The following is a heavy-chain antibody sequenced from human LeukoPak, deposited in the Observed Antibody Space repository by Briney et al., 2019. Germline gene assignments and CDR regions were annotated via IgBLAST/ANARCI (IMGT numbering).Heavy chain of an antibody. Sequence: GASVKVSCKASGYTFTGYGISWVRQAPGQGLEWMGWISAYNGNTNYAQKLQGRVTMTTDTSTSTAYMELRSLRSDDTAVYYCAGGRHLYRRGEVYYWGQGNLVTPSS. J-gene: IGHJ4*02. CDR1: GYTFTGYG. CDR2: ISAYNGNT. D-gene: IGHD3-16*01. CDR3: AGGRHLYRRGEVYY. V-gene: IGHV1-18*01.